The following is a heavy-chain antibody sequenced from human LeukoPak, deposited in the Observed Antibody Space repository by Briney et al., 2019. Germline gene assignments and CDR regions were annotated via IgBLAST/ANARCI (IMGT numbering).Heavy chain of an antibody. CDR1: GYTFTSYY. Sequence: ASVKVSCKASGYTFTSYYMDWVRHAPGQGLEWMGIITPSGGSTSYAQKFPGRVTMTRDMSTCTVYMELSSLRSEDTAVYYCARDRGYCSSTSCYSPLNWFDPWGQGTLVTVSS. V-gene: IGHV1-46*01. CDR3: ARDRGYCSSTSCYSPLNWFDP. J-gene: IGHJ5*02. CDR2: ITPSGGST. D-gene: IGHD2-2*02.